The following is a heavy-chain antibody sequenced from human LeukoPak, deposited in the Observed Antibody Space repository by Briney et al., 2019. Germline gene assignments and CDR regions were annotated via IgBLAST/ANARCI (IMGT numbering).Heavy chain of an antibody. CDR1: GGSMSSSLYY. Sequence: SETLSLTCNVSGGSMSSSLYYWGWIRQPPGKGLDYIGSIYASGSTYYNPSLESRVTISKDTSKNHFSLRLNSVTAADTAVYYCARYAYYYASGSYPSTERVFDYWGQGTLVTVSS. CDR2: IYASGST. V-gene: IGHV4-39*02. J-gene: IGHJ4*02. CDR3: ARYAYYYASGSYPSTERVFDY. D-gene: IGHD3-10*01.